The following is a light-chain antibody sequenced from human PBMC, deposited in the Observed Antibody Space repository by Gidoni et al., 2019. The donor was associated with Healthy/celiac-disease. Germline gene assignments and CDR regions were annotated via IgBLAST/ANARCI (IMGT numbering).Light chain of an antibody. CDR3: QQRSNWLT. CDR2: DAS. CDR1: QLVSSY. J-gene: IGKJ4*01. Sequence: DIVLTQPPSTLSLSPGARATPSCRASQLVSSYVAWYQQKPGQAPRLLIYDASNGPTGIPAWFSSSGSGTDFTLTSSSLEPEDFAVYYCQQRSNWLTFGGGTKVEIK. V-gene: IGKV3-11*01.